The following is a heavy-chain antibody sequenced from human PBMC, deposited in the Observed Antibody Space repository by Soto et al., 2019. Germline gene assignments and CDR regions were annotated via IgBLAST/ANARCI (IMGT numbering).Heavy chain of an antibody. CDR1: GGSISSSSYY. J-gene: IGHJ4*02. V-gene: IGHV4-39*01. CDR2: IYYSGST. Sequence: SETLSLTCTVSGGSISSSSYYWGWIRQPPGKGLEWIGSIYYSGSTYYNPSLKSRVTISVDTSKNQFSLKLSSVTAADTAVYYCARLPRPKDYYGSGSYYNYYWGQGTLVTVSS. D-gene: IGHD3-10*01. CDR3: ARLPRPKDYYGSGSYYNYY.